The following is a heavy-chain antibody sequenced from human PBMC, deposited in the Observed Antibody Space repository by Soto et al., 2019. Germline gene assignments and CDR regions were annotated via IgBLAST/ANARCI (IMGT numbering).Heavy chain of an antibody. J-gene: IGHJ5*02. CDR1: AASLAGYY. CDR3: VRDGTKNLRDWFDP. D-gene: IGHD1-1*01. Sequence: SETLSLTCNVSAASLAGYYWSWIRQPPGKGLEWIGRIYATGTTDYNPSLKSRLTLSVDMSKKQLSLTLRSVTAADTAMYYCVRDGTKNLRDWFDPWGQGILVTVSS. V-gene: IGHV4-4*07. CDR2: IYATGTT.